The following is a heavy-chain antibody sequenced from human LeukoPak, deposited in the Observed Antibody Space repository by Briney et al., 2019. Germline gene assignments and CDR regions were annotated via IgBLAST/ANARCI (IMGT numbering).Heavy chain of an antibody. D-gene: IGHD2-15*01. CDR2: ISSSSSTI. Sequence: GGSLRLSCAASGFTFSSYSMNWVRQAPGRGLEWVSYISSSSSTIYYADSVKGRFTISRDNAKNSLYLQMNSLRDEDTAVYYCARVVVDIVVVVAANDYWGQGTLVTVSS. CDR1: GFTFSSYS. CDR3: ARVVVDIVVVVAANDY. J-gene: IGHJ4*02. V-gene: IGHV3-48*02.